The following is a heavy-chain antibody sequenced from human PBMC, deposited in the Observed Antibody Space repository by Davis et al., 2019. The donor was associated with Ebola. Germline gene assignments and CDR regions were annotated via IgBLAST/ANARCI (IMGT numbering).Heavy chain of an antibody. V-gene: IGHV3-21*01. CDR2: ISSSSSYI. CDR3: ARAEMATISDY. CDR1: GFTFSNAW. J-gene: IGHJ4*02. D-gene: IGHD5-24*01. Sequence: GGSLRLSCAASGFTFSNAWMSWVRQAPGKGLEWVSSISSSSSYIYYADSVKGRFTISRDNAKNSLYLQMNSLRAEDTAVYYCARAEMATISDYWGQGTLVTVSS.